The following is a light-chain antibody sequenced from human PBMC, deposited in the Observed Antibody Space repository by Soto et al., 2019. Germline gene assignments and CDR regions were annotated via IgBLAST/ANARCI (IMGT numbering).Light chain of an antibody. J-gene: IGKJ4*01. V-gene: IGKV3-15*01. Sequence: EIVVTQSPATLSVSPGERATLSCRASQDVSSNLAWYQQKPGQAPSLLIYGASTRATGTPARFSGSGSGTEFTLTISSLQSEDYAVYFCQQYIRWPLTFGGGTKVDIK. CDR2: GAS. CDR3: QQYIRWPLT. CDR1: QDVSSN.